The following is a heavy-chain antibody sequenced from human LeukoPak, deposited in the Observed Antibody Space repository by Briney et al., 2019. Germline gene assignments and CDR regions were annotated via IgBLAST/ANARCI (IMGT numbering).Heavy chain of an antibody. CDR2: INPNSGGT. J-gene: IGHJ4*02. CDR3: ARVVDTAMVTMVD. D-gene: IGHD5-18*01. Sequence: ASVKVSCKASGYTFTGYYMHWVRQAPGQGLEWMGRINPNSGGTNYAQKFQGRVTMTRDTSISTAYMELSGLRSDDTAVYYCARVVDTAMVTMVDWGQGTLVTVSS. V-gene: IGHV1-2*06. CDR1: GYTFTGYY.